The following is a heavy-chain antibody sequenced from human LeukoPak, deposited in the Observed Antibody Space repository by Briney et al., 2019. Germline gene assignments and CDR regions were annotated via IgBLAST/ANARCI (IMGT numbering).Heavy chain of an antibody. Sequence: SVKVSCKASGGTFSSYAISWVLQAPGQGLEWMGGIIPIFGTANYAQKFQGRVTITTDESTSTAYMELSSLRSEDTAVYYCARGDLEWFSSWFDPWGQGTLVTVSS. J-gene: IGHJ5*02. CDR2: IIPIFGTA. V-gene: IGHV1-69*05. CDR3: ARGDLEWFSSWFDP. CDR1: GGTFSSYA. D-gene: IGHD3-3*01.